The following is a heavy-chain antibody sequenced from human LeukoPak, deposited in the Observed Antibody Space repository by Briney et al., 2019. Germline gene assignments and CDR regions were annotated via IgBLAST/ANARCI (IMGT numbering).Heavy chain of an antibody. CDR2: IYYSGST. D-gene: IGHD6-6*01. V-gene: IGHV4-61*01. CDR1: GGSVRSGSYY. Sequence: SETLSLTCTVSGGSVRSGSYYWNWIRQPPEKGLEWIGYIYYSGSTYYNPSLKSRLTISADTPKNQFSLKLSSVTAADTAVYYCARAPRSHYFDYWGQGTLVTVSS. J-gene: IGHJ4*02. CDR3: ARAPRSHYFDY.